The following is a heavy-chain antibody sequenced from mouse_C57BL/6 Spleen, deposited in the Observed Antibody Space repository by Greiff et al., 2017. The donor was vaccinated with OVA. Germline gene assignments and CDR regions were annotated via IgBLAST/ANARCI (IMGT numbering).Heavy chain of an antibody. J-gene: IGHJ2*01. CDR1: GNTFTDYN. Sequence: VQLQQSGPELVKPGASVKMSCKASGNTFTDYNMHWVKQSHGKSLEWIGYINPNNGGTSYNQKFKGKATLTVNKSSSTAYMELRSLTSEDSAVYYCARGGVYGYDEGYFDYWGQGTTLTVSS. D-gene: IGHD2-2*01. CDR2: INPNNGGT. V-gene: IGHV1-22*01. CDR3: ARGGVYGYDEGYFDY.